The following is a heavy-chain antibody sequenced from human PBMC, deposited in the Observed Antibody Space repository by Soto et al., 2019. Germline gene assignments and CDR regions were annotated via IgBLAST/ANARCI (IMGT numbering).Heavy chain of an antibody. V-gene: IGHV3-30-3*01. J-gene: IGHJ4*02. Sequence: QVQLVESGGGVVQPGRSLRLSCAASGFTFSSYAMHWVLQAPGKGLEWVAVISYDGSNKYYADSVKGRFTISRDNSKNTLYLQMNSLRAEDTAVYYCARDKDVDTNDYWGQGTLVTVSS. D-gene: IGHD5-18*01. CDR2: ISYDGSNK. CDR3: ARDKDVDTNDY. CDR1: GFTFSSYA.